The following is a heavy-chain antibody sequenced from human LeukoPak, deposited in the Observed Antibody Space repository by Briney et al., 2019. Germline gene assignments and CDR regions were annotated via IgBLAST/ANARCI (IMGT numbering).Heavy chain of an antibody. V-gene: IGHV3-21*01. J-gene: IGHJ4*02. Sequence: GGSLRLSCAASGFTFSSYSMNWVRQAPGKGLEWVSSISSSSSYMYYADSVKGRFTISRDNAKNSLYLQMNSLRAEDTAVYYCARDGQWLGDIDYWGQGTLVTVSS. CDR3: ARDGQWLGDIDY. CDR2: ISSSSSYM. CDR1: GFTFSSYS. D-gene: IGHD6-19*01.